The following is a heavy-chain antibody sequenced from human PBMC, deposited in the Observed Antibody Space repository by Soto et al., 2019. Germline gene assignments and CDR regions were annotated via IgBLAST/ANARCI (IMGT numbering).Heavy chain of an antibody. CDR3: ARTDYYDSSGSFGY. CDR1: GGSISSYY. J-gene: IGHJ4*02. D-gene: IGHD3-22*01. CDR2: IYYSGST. Sequence: SETLSLTCTVSGGSISSYYWSWIRQPPGKGLEWIGYIYYSGSTNYNPSLKSRVTISVDTSKNQFSLKLSSVTAADTAMYFCARTDYYDSSGSFGYWGQGTLVTVSS. V-gene: IGHV4-59*01.